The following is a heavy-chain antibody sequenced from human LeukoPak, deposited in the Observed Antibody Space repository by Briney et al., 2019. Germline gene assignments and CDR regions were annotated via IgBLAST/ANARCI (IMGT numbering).Heavy chain of an antibody. J-gene: IGHJ4*02. CDR1: GYTFTSYD. Sequence: GALVKVSCKASGYTFTSYDINWVRQATGQGLEWMGWMNPNSGNTGYAQKFQGRVTMTRNTSISTAYMELSSLRSEDTAVYYCARLDFWSGYYSFDYWGQGTLVTVSS. CDR3: ARLDFWSGYYSFDY. CDR2: MNPNSGNT. D-gene: IGHD3-3*01. V-gene: IGHV1-8*01.